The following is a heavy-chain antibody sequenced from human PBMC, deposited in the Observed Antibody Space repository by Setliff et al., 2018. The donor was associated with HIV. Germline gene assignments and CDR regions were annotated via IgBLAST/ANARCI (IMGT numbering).Heavy chain of an antibody. CDR3: ARGQGAFPAPHYMDV. Sequence: SETLSLTCAVSGYSISDGYYWGWIRQPPGKGPEWIGSIHHSGSAHFNPSLKSRVAMSVDTSENQFSLTLSSVTAADTAVYYCARGQGAFPAPHYMDVWAKGTTVTVSS. CDR2: IHHSGSA. D-gene: IGHD3-16*01. CDR1: GYSISDGYY. J-gene: IGHJ6*03. V-gene: IGHV4-38-2*01.